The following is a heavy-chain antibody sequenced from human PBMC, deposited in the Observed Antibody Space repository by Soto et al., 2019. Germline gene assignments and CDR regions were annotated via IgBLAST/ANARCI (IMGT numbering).Heavy chain of an antibody. V-gene: IGHV4-31*03. CDR1: GGSISSGGYY. Sequence: QVQLQESGPGLVKPSQTLSLTCTVSGGSISSGGYYWSWIRQHPGKGLEWIGYIYYSGSTYYNPSLKSRVTKSVNTSKNQFSLKLSSVTAADTAVYYCARGRRQSEGYFDYWGQGTLVTVSS. CDR2: IYYSGST. J-gene: IGHJ4*02. CDR3: ARGRRQSEGYFDY.